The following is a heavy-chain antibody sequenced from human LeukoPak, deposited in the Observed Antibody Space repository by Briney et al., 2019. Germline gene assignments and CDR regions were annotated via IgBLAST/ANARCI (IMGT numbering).Heavy chain of an antibody. Sequence: GGSLRLSCAASGFTFSSYSMNWVRQAPGKGLEWGSYISSSSSTIYYADSVKGRFTISRDNAKNSLYLQMNSLRAEDTAVYYCARVDSSGSHDYWGQGTLVTVSS. CDR3: ARVDSSGSHDY. CDR2: ISSSSSTI. D-gene: IGHD3-22*01. V-gene: IGHV3-48*04. CDR1: GFTFSSYS. J-gene: IGHJ4*02.